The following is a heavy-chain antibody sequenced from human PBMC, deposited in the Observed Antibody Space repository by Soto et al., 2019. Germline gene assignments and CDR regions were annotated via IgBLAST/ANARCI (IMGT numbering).Heavy chain of an antibody. CDR2: ISYDGSNK. V-gene: IGHV3-30*18. Sequence: QVQLVESGGGVVQPGRSLRLSCAASGFTFSSYDMHWVRQAPGKGLEWVAIISYDGSNKYYTDSVKGRFTISRDNSKNTLYLQMNSLRPEDTAVYYCAKGSGGDYWGQGTLVTVSS. CDR1: GFTFSSYD. CDR3: AKGSGGDY. D-gene: IGHD6-19*01. J-gene: IGHJ4*02.